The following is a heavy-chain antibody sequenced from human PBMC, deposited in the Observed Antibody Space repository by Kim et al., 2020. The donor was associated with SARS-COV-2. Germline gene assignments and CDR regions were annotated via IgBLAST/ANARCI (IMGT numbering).Heavy chain of an antibody. CDR3: ASAFYYDVTYYYYGMDV. CDR2: INAGNGNT. CDR1: GYTFTSYA. Sequence: ASVKVSCKASGYTFTSYAIHWVRQAPGQRLEWMGWINAGNGNTKYSQKFQGRVTITRDTSASTAYMELSSLRSEDTAVYHCASAFYYDVTYYYYGMDVWGQGTTVTVSS. V-gene: IGHV1-3*01. J-gene: IGHJ6*02. D-gene: IGHD3-3*01.